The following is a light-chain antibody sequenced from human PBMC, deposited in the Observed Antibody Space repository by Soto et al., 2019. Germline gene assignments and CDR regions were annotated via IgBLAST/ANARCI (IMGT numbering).Light chain of an antibody. CDR1: QSVRHF. V-gene: IGKV1-5*01. CDR3: QQYDTYWT. CDR2: DAS. J-gene: IGKJ1*01. Sequence: DIQMTQSPSTLSASVGARVTVTCRASQSVRHFLAWYQQKPGKAPKLLIYDASQLETGVPSRFSGSGSGTEFTLTISSLQPDDFATYFCQQYDTYWTFGQGTKVEIK.